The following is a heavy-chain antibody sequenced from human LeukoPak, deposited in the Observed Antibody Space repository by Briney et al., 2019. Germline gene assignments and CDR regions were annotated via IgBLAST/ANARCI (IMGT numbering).Heavy chain of an antibody. CDR3: ARDHVIVAADSDY. D-gene: IGHD2-15*01. J-gene: IGHJ4*02. CDR2: ISSDNGNT. CDR1: GYTSASYG. Sequence: GASVKVSCKASGYTSASYGISWVRQAPGQGLEWMGWISSDNGNTNYAQKFHGRVTLTTDTSTRTAYMELRSLRSGDTAVYYCARDHVIVAADSDYWGQGTLVTVSS. V-gene: IGHV1-18*01.